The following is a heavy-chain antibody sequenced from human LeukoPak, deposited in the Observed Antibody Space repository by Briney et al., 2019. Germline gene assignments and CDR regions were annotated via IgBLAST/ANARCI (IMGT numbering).Heavy chain of an antibody. CDR2: ISGSGGST. V-gene: IGHV3-23*01. CDR3: ARGPSGYHNT. J-gene: IGHJ4*02. Sequence: GGTLRLSCAASGFTYFNYGMNWVRQAPGKGLEWVSGISGSGGSTYYADSAKGRFTISRDNSKNTLYLQMNSLRAEDTAVYYCARGPSGYHNTGGQGTLVTVSS. CDR1: GFTYFNYG. D-gene: IGHD5-12*01.